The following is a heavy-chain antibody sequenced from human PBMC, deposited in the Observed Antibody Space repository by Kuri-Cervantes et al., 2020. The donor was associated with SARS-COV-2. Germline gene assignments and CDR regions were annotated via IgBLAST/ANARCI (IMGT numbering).Heavy chain of an antibody. CDR3: ARGEGSRYPDKLYYYYMDV. CDR1: GYTFTSYY. J-gene: IGHJ6*03. CDR2: INPSGGST. V-gene: IGHV1-46*03. Sequence: ASVKVSCKASGYTFTSYYMHWVRQAPGQGLEWMGIINPSGGSTSYAQKFQGRVTMTRDTSTSTVYMELSSPRSEDTAVYYCARGEGSRYPDKLYYYYMDVWGKGTTVTVSS. D-gene: IGHD1-14*01.